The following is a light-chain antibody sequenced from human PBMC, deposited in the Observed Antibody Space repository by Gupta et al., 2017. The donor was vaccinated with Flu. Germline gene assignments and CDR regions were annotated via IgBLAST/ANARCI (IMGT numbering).Light chain of an antibody. CDR1: SLGNRF. V-gene: IGLV3-1*01. J-gene: IGLJ2*01. CDR3: HTWDSTTGV. Sequence: TSSGDSLGNRFVSWYHQRPGQSPVLVIYQDMKRPSGIPERFSGSNSGNTATLTVSGTQPLDEGVFYCHTWDSTTGVFGGGTKLTVL. CDR2: QDM.